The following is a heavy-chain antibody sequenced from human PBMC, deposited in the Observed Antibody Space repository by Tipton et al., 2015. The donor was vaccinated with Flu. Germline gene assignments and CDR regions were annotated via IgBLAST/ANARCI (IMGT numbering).Heavy chain of an antibody. J-gene: IGHJ4*02. CDR1: GFPVSKNN. CDR3: ARIPMFPGYYFDS. CDR2: IFSYGSP. Sequence: QLVQSGGGLIQPGGSLRLSCAASGFPVSKNNMIWVRQAPGKGLEWVSFIFSYGSPHYADSVKGRFTTSRDNAKNSLYLQMNSLRAEDTAVYYCARIPMFPGYYFDSWGQGTLVTVSS. D-gene: IGHD3-10*02. V-gene: IGHV3-66*03.